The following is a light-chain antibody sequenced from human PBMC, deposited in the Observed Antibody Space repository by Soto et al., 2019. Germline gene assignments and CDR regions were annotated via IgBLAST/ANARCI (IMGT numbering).Light chain of an antibody. CDR1: QSVSSNY. CDR3: QQYGSSPYT. V-gene: IGKV3-20*01. Sequence: EIVLTQSPGTLSLSPGERATLSCRARQSVSSNYLAWYQQKPGQAPRLLIYGASSRTTGIPERYSGSTSGTDFTLTISRLDPEDFAVYYCQQYGSSPYTVGQGTKLEI. J-gene: IGKJ2*01. CDR2: GAS.